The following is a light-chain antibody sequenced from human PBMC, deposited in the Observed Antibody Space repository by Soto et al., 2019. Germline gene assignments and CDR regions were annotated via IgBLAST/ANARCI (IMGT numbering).Light chain of an antibody. CDR3: QQYNDWPPQLT. J-gene: IGKJ4*01. Sequence: EIVMTQSPATLSVSPGERVTLSCRASQSVSSNLAWHQQKFGQAPRLLIYGASTRATGVPARFSGSGSGTEFTLTISSLQSEDFAIYYCQQYNDWPPQLTFGGGTKVEIK. CDR1: QSVSSN. V-gene: IGKV3-15*01. CDR2: GAS.